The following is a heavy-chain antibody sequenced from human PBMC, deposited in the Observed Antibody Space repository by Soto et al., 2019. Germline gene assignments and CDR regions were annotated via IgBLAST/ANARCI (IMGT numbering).Heavy chain of an antibody. V-gene: IGHV3-48*02. CDR2: ISSSSSPI. CDR1: GFTFSLYN. CDR3: ARGKYYFDY. Sequence: EVQLVESGGGLVQPGGSLRLSCAASGFTFSLYNINLVRQAPGKGLEWVSYISSSSSPIYYAASVKGRFTISRDNDKNSLYLQMNSLRDEDTAVYYCARGKYYFDYWGQGTLVTVSS. J-gene: IGHJ4*02.